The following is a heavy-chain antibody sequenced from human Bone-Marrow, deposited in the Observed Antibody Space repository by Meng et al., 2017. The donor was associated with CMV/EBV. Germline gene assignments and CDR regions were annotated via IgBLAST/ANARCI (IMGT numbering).Heavy chain of an antibody. CDR2: INPNSGGT. CDR1: GYTFTGYY. J-gene: IGHJ3*02. D-gene: IGHD7-27*01. CDR3: ARGNTVGLGIGAFDI. Sequence: ASVKVSCKASGYTFTGYYMHWVRQAPGQGLEWMGWINPNSGGTNYAQKFQGRVTMTRDTSIRTAYMELSRLRSDDTAVYYCARGNTVGLGIGAFDIWGQGTMVTVSS. V-gene: IGHV1-2*02.